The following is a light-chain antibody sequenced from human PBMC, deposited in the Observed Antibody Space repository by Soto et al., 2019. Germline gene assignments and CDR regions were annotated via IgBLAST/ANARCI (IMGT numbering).Light chain of an antibody. Sequence: QSALTQPGSVSGSPGQSITISCTGTSSDVGGYNYVSWYQQHPGKAPKLMIYDVSNRPSGVSNRFSGSKSGNTASLTISGLQAEDEADYYCSSYTSSSTFHVVFGGGTKVTVL. CDR2: DVS. V-gene: IGLV2-14*01. CDR1: SSDVGGYNY. CDR3: SSYTSSSTFHVV. J-gene: IGLJ2*01.